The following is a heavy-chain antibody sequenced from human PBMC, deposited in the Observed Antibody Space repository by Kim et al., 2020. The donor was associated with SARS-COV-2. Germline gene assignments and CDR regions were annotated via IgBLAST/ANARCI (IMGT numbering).Heavy chain of an antibody. V-gene: IGHV5-51*01. CDR2: IYPDVSET. Sequence: GESLKISCQGSGYSFATYWIGWVRQMPGKGLEWIGIIYPDVSETKYSPSFQGLVTISADKSLGTAYLQWRSLKASDTAMYYCVRPRSGSGGPLDYWGQGTQVTVSS. CDR1: GYSFATYW. J-gene: IGHJ4*02. CDR3: VRPRSGSGGPLDY. D-gene: IGHD2-15*01.